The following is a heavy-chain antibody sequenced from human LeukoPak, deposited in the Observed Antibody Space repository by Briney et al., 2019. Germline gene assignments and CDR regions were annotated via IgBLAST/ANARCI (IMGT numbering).Heavy chain of an antibody. CDR2: IYYSGST. V-gene: IGHV4-59*01. J-gene: IGHJ3*02. CDR1: GGSISSYY. Sequence: SETLSLTCTVSGGSISSYYWSWIRQPPGKGLEWIGYIYYSGSTNYSPSLKSRVTISVDTSKNQFSLKLSSVTAADTAVYYCARGYNDFWSGYYTGDAFDIWGQGTMVTVSS. D-gene: IGHD3-3*01. CDR3: ARGYNDFWSGYYTGDAFDI.